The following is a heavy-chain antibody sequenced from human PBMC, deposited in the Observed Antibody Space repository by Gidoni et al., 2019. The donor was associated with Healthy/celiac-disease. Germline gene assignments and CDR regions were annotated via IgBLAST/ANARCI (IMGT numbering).Heavy chain of an antibody. J-gene: IGHJ2*01. CDR2: IFSNDEK. Sequence: QVTLKESGPVLVKPTETLTLTCTVSGFSLSNARMGVSWIRQPPGKALEWLAHIFSNDEKSYSTSLKSRLTISKDTSKSQVVLTMTNMDPVDTATYYCARRLRCSGGSCYRYWYFDLWGRGTLVTVSS. CDR3: ARRLRCSGGSCYRYWYFDL. V-gene: IGHV2-26*01. CDR1: GFSLSNARMG. D-gene: IGHD2-15*01.